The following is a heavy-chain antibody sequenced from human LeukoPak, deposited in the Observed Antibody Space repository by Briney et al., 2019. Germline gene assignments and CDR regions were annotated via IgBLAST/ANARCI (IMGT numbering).Heavy chain of an antibody. Sequence: ASVKVSCKASGGTFSSYAISWVRQAPGQGLEWMGGIIPIFGTANYAQKFQGRVTITADESTSTAYMELSSLRSEDTAEYYCARGVVPAAIFDGFDPWGQGTLVTVSS. D-gene: IGHD2-2*02. CDR3: ARGVVPAAIFDGFDP. CDR2: IIPIFGTA. CDR1: GGTFSSYA. V-gene: IGHV1-69*13. J-gene: IGHJ5*02.